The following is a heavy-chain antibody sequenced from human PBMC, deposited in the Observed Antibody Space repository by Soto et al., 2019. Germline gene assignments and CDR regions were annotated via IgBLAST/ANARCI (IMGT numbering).Heavy chain of an antibody. V-gene: IGHV3-48*03. CDR3: ANDFWSEYS. Sequence: GGSLRLSCAASGFTFSSDEMNWARQAPGKGLEWVSYISGSSSMIYYADSVKGGFTISRDNAKNSLNLQMNSLRAEDTGVYYCANDFWSEYSWGQGTLVTVYS. J-gene: IGHJ4*02. CDR1: GFTFSSDE. CDR2: ISGSSSMI. D-gene: IGHD3-3*01.